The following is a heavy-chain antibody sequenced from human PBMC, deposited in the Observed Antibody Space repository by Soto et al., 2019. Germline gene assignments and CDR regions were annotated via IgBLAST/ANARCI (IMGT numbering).Heavy chain of an antibody. D-gene: IGHD5-12*01. J-gene: IGHJ5*02. CDR2: IYPGDSDT. CDR1: GYSFTSYW. V-gene: IGHV5-51*01. Sequence: GESLKISCKGSGYSFTSYWIGWVRQMPGKGLEWMGIIYPGDSDTRYSPSFQGQVTISADKSISTAYLQWSSLKASDTAMYYCARLVCLMDSGYDCLRGWFDPWGQGTLVTVSS. CDR3: ARLVCLMDSGYDCLRGWFDP.